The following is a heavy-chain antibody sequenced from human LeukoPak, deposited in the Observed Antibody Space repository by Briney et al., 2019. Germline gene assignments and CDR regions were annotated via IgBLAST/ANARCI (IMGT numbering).Heavy chain of an antibody. V-gene: IGHV4-59*07. Sequence: SDTLSLTCTVSGXSISSYYGSWIRQPPGKGLEWIAYIYYSGSTNYNPALKSRVTISEDTSKNQISLKLSSVTAADTAVYYCARVRGYYDSSGYDYWGQGTLVTVSS. J-gene: IGHJ4*02. CDR3: ARVRGYYDSSGYDY. CDR2: IYYSGST. D-gene: IGHD3-22*01. CDR1: GXSISSYY.